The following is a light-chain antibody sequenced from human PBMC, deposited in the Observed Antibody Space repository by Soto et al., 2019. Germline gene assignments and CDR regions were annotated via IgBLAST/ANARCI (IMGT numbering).Light chain of an antibody. CDR3: QQRSDRLS. V-gene: IGKV3-11*01. CDR2: DAT. Sequence: VVLTQSPATLSLSLGESAALSCRASQSVGSNLAWYQQKRGQAPRLLIYDATERATGIPARFPGSRSGTDFTLSISSLEPDDFAVYYCQQRSDRLSFGGGTVVEI. CDR1: QSVGSN. J-gene: IGKJ4*01.